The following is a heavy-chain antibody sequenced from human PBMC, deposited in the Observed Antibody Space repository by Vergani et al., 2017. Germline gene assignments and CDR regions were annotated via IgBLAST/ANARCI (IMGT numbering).Heavy chain of an antibody. CDR3: ARVNTETNGLLYYYYYMDV. D-gene: IGHD4-11*01. CDR2: IDHTGRP. J-gene: IGHJ6*03. CDR1: GGSFTSYD. V-gene: IGHV4-34*01. Sequence: QVQLQQWGGGLLKPSETLSLTCVVNGGSFTSYDWTWIRQSPGEGLEWVGDIDHTGRPDYNPSLKSRLTMSVDKSRNQFSLTLNSVTATDTAIYFCARVNTETNGLLYYYYYMDVWGQGTAVTVS.